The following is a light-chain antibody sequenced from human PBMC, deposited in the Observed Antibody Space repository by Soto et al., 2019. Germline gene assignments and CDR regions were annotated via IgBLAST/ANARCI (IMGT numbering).Light chain of an antibody. CDR1: QSLLQSNGYNY. CDR3: MQSLQSHT. V-gene: IGKV2-28*01. Sequence: EIVMTQSPLSLPVTPGEPASISCRSSQSLLQSNGYNYLDWFLEKPGQSPQLLIYLASHRASGVPDRFSGSGSGTDFTLKISRVEVEDVGVYYCMQSLQSHTFGQGTKLEIK. CDR2: LAS. J-gene: IGKJ2*01.